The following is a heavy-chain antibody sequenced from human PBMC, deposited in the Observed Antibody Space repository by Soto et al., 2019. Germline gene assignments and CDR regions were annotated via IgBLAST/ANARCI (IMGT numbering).Heavy chain of an antibody. J-gene: IGHJ5*02. D-gene: IGHD1-26*01. Sequence: VQLQQWGAGLLKPSETLSLTCAVYGGSFSGYYWSWIRQTPGKGLEWIGEINHNGGSKYDPSLNDRVSISLDTSKNQFTLRLTSVTAADTAVYYCARGTWDLRFDPWGQGTPVTVSS. CDR3: ARGTWDLRFDP. CDR2: INHNGGS. V-gene: IGHV4-34*01. CDR1: GGSFSGYY.